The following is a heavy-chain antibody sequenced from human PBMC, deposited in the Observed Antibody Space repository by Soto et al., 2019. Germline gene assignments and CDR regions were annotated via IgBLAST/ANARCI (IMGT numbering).Heavy chain of an antibody. CDR3: ARVGTTVTQNYFDY. CDR2: IIPIFGTT. Sequence: SVKVSCKASGCTFSSYTISWVRQAPGQGLEWMGGIIPIFGTTNYAQKFQGRVMITADKSASKAYMELRSLRSEDTAVYYCARVGTTVTQNYFDYWGQGTLVTVSS. V-gene: IGHV1-69*06. D-gene: IGHD4-17*01. J-gene: IGHJ4*02. CDR1: GCTFSSYT.